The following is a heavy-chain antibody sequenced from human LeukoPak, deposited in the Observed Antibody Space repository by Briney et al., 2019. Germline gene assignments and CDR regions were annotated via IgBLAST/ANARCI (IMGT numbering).Heavy chain of an antibody. CDR1: GYTFTGYY. CDR2: INPNSGGT. V-gene: IGHV1-2*02. CDR3: ARTEIGYCSSPSCPSKDFDY. J-gene: IGHJ4*02. D-gene: IGHD2-2*01. Sequence: ASVKVSCKASGYTFTGYYMHWVRQAPGQGLEWMGWINPNSGGTNYAQKFQGRVTMTRDTSISTAYMELGRLRSDDTAVYYCARTEIGYCSSPSCPSKDFDYWGQGTLVTVSS.